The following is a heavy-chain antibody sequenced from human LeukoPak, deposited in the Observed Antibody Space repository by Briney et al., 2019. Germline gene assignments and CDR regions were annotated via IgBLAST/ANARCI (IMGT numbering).Heavy chain of an antibody. CDR2: INPNSGGP. V-gene: IGHV1-2*02. J-gene: IGHJ4*02. D-gene: IGHD5-12*01. CDR1: GYTFTDYF. Sequence: ASVKVSCKASGYTFTDYFMHWVRQAPGQGLEWLGWINPNSGGPNYTQKFQDRVTMTRDTSISTAYMELSRLRSDDTAVYYCARDGSLGYWGQGTLVTVSS. CDR3: ARDGSLGY.